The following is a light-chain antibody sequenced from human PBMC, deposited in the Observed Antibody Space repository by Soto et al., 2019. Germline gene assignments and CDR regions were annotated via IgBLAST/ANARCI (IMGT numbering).Light chain of an antibody. CDR3: SSYTSSSTLGV. CDR1: SSDAGGYNY. Sequence: QSALTQPASVSGSPGQSITISCTGTSSDAGGYNYVSWYQQHPGKAPKLMIYEVSNRPSGVSNRFSGSKSGNTASLTISGLQAEDEADYYCSSYTSSSTLGVFGTGTKLPVL. J-gene: IGLJ1*01. CDR2: EVS. V-gene: IGLV2-14*01.